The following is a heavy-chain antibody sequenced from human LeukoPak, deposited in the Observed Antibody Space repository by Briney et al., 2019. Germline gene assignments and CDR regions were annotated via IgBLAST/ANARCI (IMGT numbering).Heavy chain of an antibody. D-gene: IGHD5-24*01. CDR2: INAGNGNT. V-gene: IGHV1-3*01. J-gene: IGHJ4*02. Sequence: VXVSCKASGYTFTXYAMHWVRQAPGQRLEWMGWINAGNGNTKYSQKFQGRVTITRDTSASTAYMELSSLRSEDTAVYYCASLGDGYNAGFDYWGQGTLVTVSS. CDR1: GYTFTXYA. CDR3: ASLGDGYNAGFDY.